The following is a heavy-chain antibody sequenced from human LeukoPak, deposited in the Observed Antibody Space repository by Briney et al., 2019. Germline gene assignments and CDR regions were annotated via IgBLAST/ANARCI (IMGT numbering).Heavy chain of an antibody. Sequence: SEPLSLTCAVSGGSISSSNWWSWVRQPPGKGLEWIGEIYHSGSTDYNPSLKSRVTISVDKSKNQFSLNLTSVTAADTAVYYCARARGLVRGVEPDYWGQGTLVTVSS. CDR1: GGSISSSNW. CDR2: IYHSGST. V-gene: IGHV4-4*02. CDR3: ARARGLVRGVEPDY. J-gene: IGHJ4*02. D-gene: IGHD3-10*01.